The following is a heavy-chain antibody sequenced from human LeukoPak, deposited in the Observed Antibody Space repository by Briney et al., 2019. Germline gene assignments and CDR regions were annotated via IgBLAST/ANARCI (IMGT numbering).Heavy chain of an antibody. J-gene: IGHJ4*02. V-gene: IGHV3-20*04. CDR1: GFTFDDYG. D-gene: IGHD6-19*01. Sequence: PGGSLRLSCAASGFTFDDYGMSWVRQAPGKGLEWVSGINWNGGSTVYADSVKGRFTISRDNAKNSLYLQMNSQRAEDTALYYCARDGIAVGGRYYFDYWGQGTLVTVSS. CDR2: INWNGGST. CDR3: ARDGIAVGGRYYFDY.